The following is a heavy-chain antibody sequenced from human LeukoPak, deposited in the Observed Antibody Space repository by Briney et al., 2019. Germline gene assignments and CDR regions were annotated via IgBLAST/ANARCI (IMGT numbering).Heavy chain of an antibody. CDR1: GGSISSGGYS. CDR2: IYYSGST. CDR3: ARDPLLYCSSTSCYDTYYYYGMDV. J-gene: IGHJ6*04. D-gene: IGHD2-2*01. Sequence: PSQTLSLTCAASGGSISSGGYSWSWIRQPPGKGLEWIGYIYYSGSTNYNPSLKSRVTISVDTSKNQFSLKLSSVTAADTAVYYCARDPLLYCSSTSCYDTYYYYGMDVWGKGTTVTVSS. V-gene: IGHV4-61*08.